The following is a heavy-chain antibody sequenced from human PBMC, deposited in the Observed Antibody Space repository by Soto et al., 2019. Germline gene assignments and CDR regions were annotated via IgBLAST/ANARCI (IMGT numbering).Heavy chain of an antibody. D-gene: IGHD2-2*01. CDR1: GFTFNNHA. V-gene: IGHV3-30-3*01. Sequence: QVQLVESGGGVVQPGMSLRLSCAASGFTFNNHAMHWVRQAPGKGLEWVTVISSDGDNKYYADFVEGRFTISRDKFKKTLYLQMHSLRPEDTAVYYCARDWGNRVVVPAYYFDSWGQGTLVTVSS. CDR2: ISSDGDNK. CDR3: ARDWGNRVVVPAYYFDS. J-gene: IGHJ4*02.